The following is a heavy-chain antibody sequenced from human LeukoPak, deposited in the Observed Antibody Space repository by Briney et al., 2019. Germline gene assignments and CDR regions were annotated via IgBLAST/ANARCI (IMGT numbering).Heavy chain of an antibody. Sequence: GASVKLSCKASGYTFTDYYLHCVRQAPGQGLEWVGGIHPNSGGTNYAQKFQGRVAMTRETSIRTAYMELSSLRSDDTAVYYCARLEAEPGWGQGTLVTVSS. CDR3: ARLEAEPG. CDR1: GYTFTDYY. CDR2: IHPNSGGT. D-gene: IGHD6-6*01. J-gene: IGHJ1*01. V-gene: IGHV1-2*02.